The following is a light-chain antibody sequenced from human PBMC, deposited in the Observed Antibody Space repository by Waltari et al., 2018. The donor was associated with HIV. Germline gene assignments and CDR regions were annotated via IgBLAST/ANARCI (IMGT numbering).Light chain of an antibody. Sequence: QSALTQPPSASGSPGQSVAIPCTGTTSAIGASHFVSSYQQQPGTAPKLIIFEVTKRPTGVPDRFSGSKSGNTASLTVSGLLPEDDADYYCSSYAGSNRFVVFGGGTRLTVL. CDR2: EVT. V-gene: IGLV2-8*01. CDR1: TSAIGASHF. J-gene: IGLJ2*01. CDR3: SSYAGSNRFVV.